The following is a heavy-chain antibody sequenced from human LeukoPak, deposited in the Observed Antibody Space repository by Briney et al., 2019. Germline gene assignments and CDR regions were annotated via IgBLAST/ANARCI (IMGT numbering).Heavy chain of an antibody. J-gene: IGHJ6*02. Sequence: ASVKVSCKASGYTFTSYGISWVRQAPGQGLEWMGWISAYNGNTNYAQKLQGRVTMTTDTSTSTAYMELRSLRSDDTAVYYCARDLGYCSSTSCNYYYGMDVWGQGTTVTVSS. CDR2: ISAYNGNT. D-gene: IGHD2-2*01. CDR3: ARDLGYCSSTSCNYYYGMDV. CDR1: GYTFTSYG. V-gene: IGHV1-18*01.